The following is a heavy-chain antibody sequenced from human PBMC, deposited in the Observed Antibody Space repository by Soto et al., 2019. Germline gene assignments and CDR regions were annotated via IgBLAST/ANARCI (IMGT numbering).Heavy chain of an antibody. V-gene: IGHV3-23*01. J-gene: IGHJ5*02. D-gene: IGHD2-2*01. Sequence: GGSLRLSCAASGFDFSGYAMSWVRQAPGKGLECISLISGTGVPTLYAESVKGRFSVSRDNSKDTLFLEMNNLGVDDTAMYYCAKSFCSSSSCFFLWVDPWGPGTLVTVSS. CDR1: GFDFSGYA. CDR2: ISGTGVPT. CDR3: AKSFCSSSSCFFLWVDP.